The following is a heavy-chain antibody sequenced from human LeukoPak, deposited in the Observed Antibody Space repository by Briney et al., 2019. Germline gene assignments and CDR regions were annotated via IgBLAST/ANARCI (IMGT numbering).Heavy chain of an antibody. V-gene: IGHV3-23*01. CDR1: GFTFSSYG. J-gene: IGHJ4*02. D-gene: IGHD2-21*01. CDR3: AKDGQL. Sequence: GGSPRHSCVVSGFTFSSYGMSCGREEPGKRLEWVSGIRGSGGNTYYADSVKSRVTISRDNSTNTLYLQMNSLRAGDTALYYCAKDGQLRGQGTLVTVSS. CDR2: IRGSGGNT.